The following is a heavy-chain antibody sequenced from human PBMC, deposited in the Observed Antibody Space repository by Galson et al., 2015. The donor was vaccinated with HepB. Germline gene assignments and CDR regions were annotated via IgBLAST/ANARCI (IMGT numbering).Heavy chain of an antibody. J-gene: IGHJ3*02. Sequence: SLRLSCAASGFTFSSYGMHWVRQAPGKGLEWVAVIWYDGSNKYYADSVKGRFTISRDNSKNTLYLQINSLRAEDTAVYYCARVGLELWGAFDIWGQGTMVTVSS. D-gene: IGHD1-7*01. CDR1: GFTFSSYG. CDR3: ARVGLELWGAFDI. CDR2: IWYDGSNK. V-gene: IGHV3-33*01.